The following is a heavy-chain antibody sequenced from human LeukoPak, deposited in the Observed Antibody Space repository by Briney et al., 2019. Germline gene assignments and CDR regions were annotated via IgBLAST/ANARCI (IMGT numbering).Heavy chain of an antibody. D-gene: IGHD5-24*01. J-gene: IGHJ4*02. CDR3: ARDGEMATMRVPSPGYYFDY. CDR2: IWYDGSNK. Sequence: PGGALILSCAAPGFTFSSYGMHRVRQAPGKGLEREAVIWYDGSNKYYADSVKGRFTISRDNCKSTLYLQMNSLRAEATAVYYCARDGEMATMRVPSPGYYFDYWSQGTLVTVSS. V-gene: IGHV3-33*01. CDR1: GFTFSSYG.